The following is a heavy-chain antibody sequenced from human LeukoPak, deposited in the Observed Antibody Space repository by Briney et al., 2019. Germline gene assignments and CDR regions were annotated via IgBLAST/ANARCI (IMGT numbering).Heavy chain of an antibody. V-gene: IGHV4-34*01. CDR1: GGSFSGDY. CDR3: ARRLAFDI. CDR2: ITDSGNT. J-gene: IGHJ3*02. Sequence: SETLSLTCAVYGGSFSGDYWSWIRQPPGKGLEWSGEITDSGNTNYNASLKSRVTISVDTSKNQFSLKLSSVTAADTAVYYCARRLAFDIWGQGTMVTVSS.